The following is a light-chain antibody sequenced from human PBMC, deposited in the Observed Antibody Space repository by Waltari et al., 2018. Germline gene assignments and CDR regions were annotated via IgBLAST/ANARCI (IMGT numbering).Light chain of an antibody. CDR1: SSDVGAYDS. CDR2: DVS. J-gene: IGLJ2*01. Sequence: QSALTQPASVSGSPGQSITISCSGSSSDVGAYDSLSWYQDRPGQAPKVIIYDVSNRPSRVSERFSGSKSGHAAALTISGLQADDEADYYCYSRSFTAIVLFGGGTKVTVL. V-gene: IGLV2-14*03. CDR3: YSRSFTAIVL.